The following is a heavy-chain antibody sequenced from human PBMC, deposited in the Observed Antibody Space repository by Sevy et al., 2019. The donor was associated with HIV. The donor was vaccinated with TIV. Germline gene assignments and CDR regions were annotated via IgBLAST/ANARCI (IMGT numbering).Heavy chain of an antibody. D-gene: IGHD2-15*01. J-gene: IGHJ4*02. Sequence: SETLSLTCTVSGDSISSNNWWTWVRQPPSKGLEWIGDMFHAGSANYNPPLKGRVTISVDKSTNHFSLNLFSVTAADTAVYYCARRPQIVVPNQIPPLDYWGPGILVTVSS. V-gene: IGHV4-4*02. CDR3: ARRPQIVVPNQIPPLDY. CDR1: GDSISSNNW. CDR2: MFHAGSA.